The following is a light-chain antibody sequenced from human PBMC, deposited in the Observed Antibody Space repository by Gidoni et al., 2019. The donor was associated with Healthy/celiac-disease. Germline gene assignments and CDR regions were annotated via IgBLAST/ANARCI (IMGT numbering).Light chain of an antibody. Sequence: SSELTQDPAVSVALGQTVRITCQGDSLRSYYASWYQQKPGQAPVLVIYVKNNRPSGIPDRFSGSSSGNTASLTITGAQAEDEADYYCNSRDSSGKHVVFGGGTKLTVL. CDR3: NSRDSSGKHVV. CDR1: SLRSYY. V-gene: IGLV3-19*01. CDR2: VKN. J-gene: IGLJ2*01.